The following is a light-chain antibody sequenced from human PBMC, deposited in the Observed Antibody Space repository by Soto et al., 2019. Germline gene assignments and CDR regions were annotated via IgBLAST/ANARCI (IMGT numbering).Light chain of an antibody. CDR1: SSDVGGYNY. V-gene: IGLV2-14*01. J-gene: IGLJ1*01. CDR3: SSNTSSSTHV. CDR2: DVS. Sequence: QSALTQPASVSGSPGQSITISCTGTSSDVGGYNYVSWYQQHPGKAPKLMIYDVSNRPSGVSNRLSGSKSGNTASLTISGLQAEDGADYYCSSNTSSSTHVFRTGT.